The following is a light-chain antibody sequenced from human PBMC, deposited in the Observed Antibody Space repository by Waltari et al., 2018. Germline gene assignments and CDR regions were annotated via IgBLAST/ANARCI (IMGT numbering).Light chain of an antibody. CDR1: HSLRGTY. V-gene: IGKV3-20*01. J-gene: IGKJ2*01. CDR2: GAS. Sequence: EIVLTQSPGTLSLSPGERATLSCRAGHSLRGTYLACDQQKPGQAPRLLIYGASNRATGIPDRFSGSGSGTDFTLTIKRLEPEDFAVYYCQQYGSSPYTFGQGTKLEIK. CDR3: QQYGSSPYT.